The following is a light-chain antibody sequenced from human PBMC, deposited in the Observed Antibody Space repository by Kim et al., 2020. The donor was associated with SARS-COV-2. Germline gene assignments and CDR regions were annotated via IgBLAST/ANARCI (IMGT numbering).Light chain of an antibody. J-gene: IGKJ1*01. V-gene: IGKV1-17*01. CDR1: QGIRND. CDR2: DAS. CDR3: LQYTSYPQT. Sequence: DIQMTQSPSSLSASVGDRVTITCRASQGIRNDLGWYQQKPGKPPKRLIFDASTLQTGVPSRFIGSGSGTKFTLTITGLHPEDFATYYCLQYTSYPQTFGQGTKVDIK.